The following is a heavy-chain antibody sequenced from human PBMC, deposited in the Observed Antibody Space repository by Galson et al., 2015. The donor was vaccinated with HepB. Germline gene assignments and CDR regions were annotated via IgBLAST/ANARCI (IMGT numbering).Heavy chain of an antibody. D-gene: IGHD3-10*01. J-gene: IGHJ4*02. Sequence: SLRLSCAASGFTFSTYAMSWVRQAPGKGLEWVSLLSNRGISTYYTDSVKGRFTISRDNSKNTLYLQLNSLRAEDTAIYYCATRSGAIQFGECSDYWGQGTLVTVSS. CDR3: ATRSGAIQFGECSDY. V-gene: IGHV3-23*01. CDR1: GFTFSTYA. CDR2: LSNRGIST.